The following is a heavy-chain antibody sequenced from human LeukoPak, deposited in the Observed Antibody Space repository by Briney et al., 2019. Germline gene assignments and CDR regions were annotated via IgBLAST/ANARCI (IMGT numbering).Heavy chain of an antibody. CDR1: GFTLSSYW. D-gene: IGHD3-10*01. CDR3: ARGRPWFGEFNDFDN. J-gene: IGHJ4*02. V-gene: IGHV3-7*01. CDR2: IKQDGSEK. Sequence: GGSLRLSCAASGFTLSSYWMSWVRQAPGKGLEWVANIKQDGSEKYYVDSVKGRFTISRDKGKNSLSLQMNNLRAGDTAVYYCARGRPWFGEFNDFDNWGQGTLVTVSS.